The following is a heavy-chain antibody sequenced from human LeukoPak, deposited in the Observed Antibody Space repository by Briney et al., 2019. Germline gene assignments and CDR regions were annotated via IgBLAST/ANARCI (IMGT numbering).Heavy chain of an antibody. CDR1: GFSMSGSSVA. CDR2: IYQSGTT. V-gene: IGHV4-30-2*06. CDR3: ARGSTSAFDS. J-gene: IGHJ4*02. Sequence: SQTLSLTCAVSGFSMSGSSVAWSWIRRSPGKGLEWLGNIYQSGTTYYNPSLMSRVSLSLDMSKSQFSLKLTSVTAADTAVFYCARGSTSAFDSWGQGILVTVSS.